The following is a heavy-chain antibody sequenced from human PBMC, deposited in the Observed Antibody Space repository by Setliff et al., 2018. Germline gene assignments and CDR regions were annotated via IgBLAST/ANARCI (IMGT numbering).Heavy chain of an antibody. CDR1: GGSISSHY. CDR2: IYYSGST. J-gene: IGHJ5*02. CDR3: ARASLGYDFWSGYYSPELWLDP. Sequence: ASETLSLTCTVSGGSISSHYWSWIRQPPGKGLEWIGYIYYSGSTNYNPSLKSRVTISVDTSKNQFSLKLSSVTAADTAVYYCARASLGYDFWSGYYSPELWLDPWGQGTLVTVSS. D-gene: IGHD3-3*01. V-gene: IGHV4-59*11.